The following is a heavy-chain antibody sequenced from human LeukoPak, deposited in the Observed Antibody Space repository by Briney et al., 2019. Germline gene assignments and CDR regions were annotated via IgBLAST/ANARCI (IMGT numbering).Heavy chain of an antibody. D-gene: IGHD3-10*01. CDR1: GFTFDDYA. Sequence: GRSLRLSCAASGFTFDDYAMPWVRQAPGKGLEWVSGISWNSGSIGYADSVKGRFTISRDNAKNSLYLQMNSLRAEDTALYYCANLPRGEVGAFDIWGQGTMVTVSS. V-gene: IGHV3-9*01. CDR3: ANLPRGEVGAFDI. J-gene: IGHJ3*02. CDR2: ISWNSGSI.